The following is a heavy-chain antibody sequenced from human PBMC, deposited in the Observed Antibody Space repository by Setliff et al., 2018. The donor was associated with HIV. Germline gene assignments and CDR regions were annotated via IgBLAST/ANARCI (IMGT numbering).Heavy chain of an antibody. J-gene: IGHJ6*03. V-gene: IGHV4-34*01. Sequence: SETLSLTCAVYGGSFSGYSWNWIRQSPGKGLEWIGEINFSGGTNYNPSPKSRVTISVDTSKNQLSLTLTSVTAADTAVYYCARGSDCDATTCGDYYYMDVWGKGTTVTVS. D-gene: IGHD2-2*01. CDR3: ARGSDCDATTCGDYYYMDV. CDR1: GGSFSGYS. CDR2: INFSGGT.